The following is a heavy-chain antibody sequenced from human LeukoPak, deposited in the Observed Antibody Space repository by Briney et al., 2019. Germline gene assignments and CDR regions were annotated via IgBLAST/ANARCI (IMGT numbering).Heavy chain of an antibody. CDR1: GFTFSSYW. D-gene: IGHD3-22*01. V-gene: IGHV3-7*01. CDR3: ARTDSSGSEKLDY. J-gene: IGHJ4*02. CDR2: IKQDGSEK. Sequence: GGSLRLSCAASGFTFSSYWMSWVRQAPGKGLEWVANIKQDGSEKYYVDSVKGRFTISRDNAKNSLYLQMNSLRAEDTAVYYCARTDSSGSEKLDYWGQGTLVTVSS.